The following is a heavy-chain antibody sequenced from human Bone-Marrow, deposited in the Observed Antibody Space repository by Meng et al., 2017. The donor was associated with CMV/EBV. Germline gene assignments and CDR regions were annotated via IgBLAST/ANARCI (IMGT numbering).Heavy chain of an antibody. D-gene: IGHD3-10*01. CDR1: GFTFSSYS. J-gene: IGHJ6*01. CDR3: ARDSGSNRPYYHYYDVDV. V-gene: IGHV3-21*01. CDR2: ISSSSSYI. Sequence: GESLKISCAASGFTFSSYSMNWVRQAPGKGLEWVSSISSSSSYIYYADSLKGRFTISRDNAKKSLYLLMNSLRAEDTAVYYCARDSGSNRPYYHYYDVDVWGHGNTVNGAS.